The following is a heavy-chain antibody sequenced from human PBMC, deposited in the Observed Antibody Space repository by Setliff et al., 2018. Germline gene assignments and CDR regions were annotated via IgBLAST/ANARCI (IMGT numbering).Heavy chain of an antibody. Sequence: KPSETLSLTCAVSGYSISSGYNWGWIRQPPGKGLEWIASIYYRGSTSYNSSLKSLVSISVDTSKNQFSLNLNSVTAADTAVYYCATLTGDRGVDYWGQGRLVTVSS. V-gene: IGHV4-38-2*01. D-gene: IGHD7-27*01. CDR3: ATLTGDRGVDY. J-gene: IGHJ4*02. CDR2: IYYRGST. CDR1: GYSISSGYN.